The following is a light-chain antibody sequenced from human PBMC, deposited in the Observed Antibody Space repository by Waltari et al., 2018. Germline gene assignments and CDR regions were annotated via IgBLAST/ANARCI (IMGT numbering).Light chain of an antibody. CDR1: QGIRND. CDR2: AAS. V-gene: IGKV1-6*01. CDR3: LQDYNYPLT. J-gene: IGKJ3*01. Sequence: ALQMTQPPSSLSASVGDRVTITCRASQGIRNDLGWYQQKPGKAPKLLIYAASSLQSGVPSRFSGSGSGTDFTLTISSLQPEDFATYYCLQDYNYPLTFGPGTKVDIK.